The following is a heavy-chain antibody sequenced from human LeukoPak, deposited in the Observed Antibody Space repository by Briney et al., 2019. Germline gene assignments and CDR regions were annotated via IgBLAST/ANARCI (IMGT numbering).Heavy chain of an antibody. CDR2: INPNTGTT. CDR1: GYTFNDYY. V-gene: IGHV1-2*02. D-gene: IGHD6-6*01. Sequence: ASVKVSCEASGYTFNDYYMHWVRQAPGQGLEWMGWINPNTGTTNYAQKFQGRVTLTRDTSISTAYMELSSLTSDDTAVYYCARQSYGSSYYFDYWGQGTLVTVSS. CDR3: ARQSYGSSYYFDY. J-gene: IGHJ4*02.